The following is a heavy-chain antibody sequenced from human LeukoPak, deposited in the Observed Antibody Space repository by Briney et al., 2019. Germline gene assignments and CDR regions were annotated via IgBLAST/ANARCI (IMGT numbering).Heavy chain of an antibody. V-gene: IGHV1-69*06. CDR2: IIPIFGTA. Sequence: ASVKVSCKASGGTFSSYAIRGVRQAPGQGVEGMGGIIPIFGTAKYAQKLQGRVTINADKYKSTAYMELSSLRSDDTAVYYCARGGGPAATPYYYYYYYMDVWGKGTTVTISS. J-gene: IGHJ6*03. D-gene: IGHD2-2*02. CDR3: ARGGGPAATPYYYYYYYMDV. CDR1: GGTFSSYA.